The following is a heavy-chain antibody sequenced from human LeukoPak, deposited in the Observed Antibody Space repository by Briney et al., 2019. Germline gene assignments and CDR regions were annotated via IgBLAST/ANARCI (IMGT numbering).Heavy chain of an antibody. J-gene: IGHJ6*03. CDR1: GGSISNYY. CDR2: IYYSGST. D-gene: IGHD1-1*01. CDR3: ASGIVRAYSYYMDI. V-gene: IGHV4-59*08. Sequence: PSETLSLTCTVSGGSISNYYWSWIRQPPGKGLVWIGYIYYSGSTNYNPSLKSRVTISVDTSKSQFSLKLSSVTAADTAVYYCASGIVRAYSYYMDIWGKGTTVIVSS.